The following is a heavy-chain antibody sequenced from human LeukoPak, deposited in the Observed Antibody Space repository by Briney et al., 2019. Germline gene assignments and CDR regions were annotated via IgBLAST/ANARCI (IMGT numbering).Heavy chain of an antibody. D-gene: IGHD3/OR15-3a*01. J-gene: IGHJ4*02. V-gene: IGHV3-30*03. CDR1: GFTFSSYG. Sequence: GSLRLSCAASGFTFSSYGMHWVRQAPGKGLEWVAVISYDGSNKYYADSVKGRFTISRDNSKNTLYLQMNSLRAEDTAVYYCARDRWTFDYWGQGTLVTVSS. CDR2: ISYDGSNK. CDR3: ARDRWTFDY.